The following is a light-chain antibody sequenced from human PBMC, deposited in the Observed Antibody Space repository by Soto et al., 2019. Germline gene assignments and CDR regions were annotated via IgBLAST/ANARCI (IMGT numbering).Light chain of an antibody. CDR3: QQYGSSGT. Sequence: FTQSPSSLSASIGDRVTLSCRASQSVSNNYLAWYQQKPGQAPRLLIYGASNRATGIPDRFSGSGSGTDFTLTISRLEPEDFAVYYCQQYGSSGTFGQGTKVDI. J-gene: IGKJ1*01. V-gene: IGKV3-20*01. CDR2: GAS. CDR1: QSVSNNY.